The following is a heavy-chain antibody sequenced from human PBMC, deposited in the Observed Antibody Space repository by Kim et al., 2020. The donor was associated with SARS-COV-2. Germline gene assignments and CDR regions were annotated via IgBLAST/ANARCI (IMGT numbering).Heavy chain of an antibody. CDR1: GFSFSCCA. Sequence: GGSLRLSCVASGFSFSCCAMTWVRQVPGKGPEWVSSISHDGTSSHYANSVRGRFTISRDDSNNTLYLQLNSLRGEDTALYYCAKDVWDYIGMDVWGQGTTVTVSS. CDR3: AKDVWDYIGMDV. J-gene: IGHJ6*02. V-gene: IGHV3-23*01. CDR2: ISHDGTSS. D-gene: IGHD1-26*01.